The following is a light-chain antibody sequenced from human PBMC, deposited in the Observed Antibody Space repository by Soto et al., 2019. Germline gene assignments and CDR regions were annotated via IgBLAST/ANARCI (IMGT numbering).Light chain of an antibody. CDR1: QSISSN. CDR3: QQYNKWPPYT. Sequence: EIVMTQSPATLSVSPGERATLSCRASQSISSNLAWYQQKPGQGPRLLIYGASTRATGIPARFSGSGSGTEFTLTISSLQSEDFAVYYCQQYNKWPPYTLGQGTKLETK. CDR2: GAS. V-gene: IGKV3-15*01. J-gene: IGKJ2*01.